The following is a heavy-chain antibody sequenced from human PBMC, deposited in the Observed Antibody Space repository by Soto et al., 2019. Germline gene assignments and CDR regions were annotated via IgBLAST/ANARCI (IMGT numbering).Heavy chain of an antibody. CDR2: INWSGGDT. CDR1: GGSISSGGYY. Sequence: ETLSLTCTVSGGSISSGGYYWSWVRQAPGKGMERVCSINWSGGDTHYADVIKGRFTISRDNARNSLFLQMNSLRGEDTAVYYCARSHSASVGPGYFDFWGQGTPVTVSS. J-gene: IGHJ4*02. V-gene: IGHV3-20*04. D-gene: IGHD2-15*01. CDR3: ARSHSASVGPGYFDF.